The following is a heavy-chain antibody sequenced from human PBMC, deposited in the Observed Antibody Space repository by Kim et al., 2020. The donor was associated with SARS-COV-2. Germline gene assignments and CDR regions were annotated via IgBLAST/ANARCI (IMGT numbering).Heavy chain of an antibody. CDR3: AKDGYCSSGRKSTQNYYGMDV. D-gene: IGHD2-2*03. J-gene: IGHJ6*02. Sequence: GSLRLSCAASGFTFSSYAMSWVRQAPGKGLEWVSAISGSGGSTYYADSVKGRFTISRDNSKNTLYLQMNSLRAEDTAVYYCAKDGYCSSGRKSTQNYYGMDVWGQGTTVTVSS. V-gene: IGHV3-23*01. CDR2: ISGSGGST. CDR1: GFTFSSYA.